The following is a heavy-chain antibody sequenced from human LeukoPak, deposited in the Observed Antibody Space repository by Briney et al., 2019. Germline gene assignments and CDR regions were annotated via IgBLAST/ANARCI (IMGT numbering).Heavy chain of an antibody. Sequence: AETLSLTCTVSGGSINYYYWSWIRQPPGEGLEWIGYVYYTGNTNYNPSLKSRVTMSVDTSKNQFSLKLSSVTAADTAIYYCARLGSYFDYWGQGTLVTVSS. V-gene: IGHV4-59*01. J-gene: IGHJ4*02. CDR2: VYYTGNT. D-gene: IGHD1-26*01. CDR3: ARLGSYFDY. CDR1: GGSINYYY.